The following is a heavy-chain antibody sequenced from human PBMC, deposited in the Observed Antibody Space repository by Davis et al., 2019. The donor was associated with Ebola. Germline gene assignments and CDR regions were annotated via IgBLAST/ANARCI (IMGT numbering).Heavy chain of an antibody. CDR1: GFTVSSNY. J-gene: IGHJ4*02. Sequence: GEYLKISCAASGFTVSSNYMSWVRQAPGKGLEWVSVIYSGGSTYYADSVKGRFTISRDNSKNTLYLQMNSLRAEDTAVYYCARDGRGSYVEYWGQGTLVTVSS. D-gene: IGHD1-26*01. CDR2: IYSGGST. V-gene: IGHV3-53*01. CDR3: ARDGRGSYVEY.